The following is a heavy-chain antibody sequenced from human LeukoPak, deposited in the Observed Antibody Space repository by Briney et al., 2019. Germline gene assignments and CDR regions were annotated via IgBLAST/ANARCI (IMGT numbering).Heavy chain of an antibody. CDR3: AKTSVGGGRIIGSGYFDN. Sequence: GGSLRLSCAASGFTFSDYYMSWIRQAPGKGLEWVSYISSSSSYTNYADSVKGRFTISRDNSKNTLYLQMNSLRAEDTAVYYCAKTSVGGGRIIGSGYFDNWGQGTLVTVSS. CDR2: ISSSSSYT. V-gene: IGHV3-11*03. D-gene: IGHD2-15*01. CDR1: GFTFSDYY. J-gene: IGHJ4*02.